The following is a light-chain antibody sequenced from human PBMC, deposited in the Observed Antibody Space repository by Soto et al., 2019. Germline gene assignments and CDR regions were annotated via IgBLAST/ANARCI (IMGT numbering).Light chain of an antibody. Sequence: EIVMTQSPATLSVSPGGRATLSGRASQSISDTLAWYQQKPGQAPRLLIHGASTRATGFTARFSGSGSGTDFTLTISSLQSEDFAVYYCQQYNNWPWTVGQVTQVEIK. V-gene: IGKV3-15*01. CDR3: QQYNNWPWT. J-gene: IGKJ1*01. CDR1: QSISDT. CDR2: GAS.